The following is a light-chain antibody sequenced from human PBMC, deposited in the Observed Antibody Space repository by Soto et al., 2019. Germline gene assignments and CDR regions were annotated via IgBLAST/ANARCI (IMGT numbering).Light chain of an antibody. Sequence: EIVMTQSPATLAVSPGERATLSCRASQGVSSRLAWYQQRPGQAPRLLIYDVSTRASDTPARFSGSGSGTEFPLPVRSLQSVDFALYYCQQYTDWPPCTFGQWPKGEIK. CDR2: DVS. CDR1: QGVSSR. J-gene: IGKJ1*01. CDR3: QQYTDWPPCT. V-gene: IGKV3-15*01.